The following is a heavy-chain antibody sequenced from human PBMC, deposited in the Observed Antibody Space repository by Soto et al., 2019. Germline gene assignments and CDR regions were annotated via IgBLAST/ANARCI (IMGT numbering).Heavy chain of an antibody. D-gene: IGHD3-10*02. CDR2: IYDSGNMY. CDR1: GGSITSGCHY. J-gene: IGHJ4*02. CDR3: ARLDHRGYFSVLTDF. Sequence: PSETLSLTCTVSGGSITSGCHYWGWIRQYPGKGLGGIGHIYDSGNMYFYNPSLKSRVTISADTSRNQFSLRLSSLTAADTAVYYCARLDHRGYFSVLTDFWGQGILVTVSS. V-gene: IGHV4-31*03.